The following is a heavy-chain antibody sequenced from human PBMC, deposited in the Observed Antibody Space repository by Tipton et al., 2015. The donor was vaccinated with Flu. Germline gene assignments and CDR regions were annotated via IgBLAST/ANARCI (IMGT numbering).Heavy chain of an antibody. CDR3: ARDRGSYNIHLEYHYYYGMDV. J-gene: IGHJ6*02. V-gene: IGHV1-18*01. Sequence: QLVQSGAEVKRPGASVKVSCKASGYTFSNYGITWVRQAPGQGLEWMGWNSGYDGDTNYAEKLQGRVTMTTDTSTNTAYMELRSLKSDDTAIYYCARDRGSYNIHLEYHYYYGMDVWGQGTTVTVSS. D-gene: IGHD1-26*01. CDR1: GYTFSNYG. CDR2: NSGYDGDT.